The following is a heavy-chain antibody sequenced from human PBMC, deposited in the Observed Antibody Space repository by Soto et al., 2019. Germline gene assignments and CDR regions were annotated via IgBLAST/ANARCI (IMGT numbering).Heavy chain of an antibody. CDR3: ARDKAVINAAICMAY. Sequence: QVQLVQSGAEVKKPGSSVRVSCKASGGSFNSYTFNWVRQAPGQGLEWMGRIIPFGTIANYAQAFQDRVTISADSSATTVYMELRSLTSEDTAVYYCARDKAVINAAICMAYWGQGTLVAISS. V-gene: IGHV1-69*08. J-gene: IGHJ4*02. D-gene: IGHD2-8*01. CDR1: GGSFNSYT. CDR2: IIPFGTIA.